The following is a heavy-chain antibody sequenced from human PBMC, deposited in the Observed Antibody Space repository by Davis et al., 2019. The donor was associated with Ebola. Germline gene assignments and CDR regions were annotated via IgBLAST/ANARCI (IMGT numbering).Heavy chain of an antibody. J-gene: IGHJ5*02. CDR3: ARGQRFTGNWFDP. CDR1: GGSISSYY. CDR2: IYYSGST. V-gene: IGHV4-59*12. D-gene: IGHD3-3*01. Sequence: SETLSLTCAVSGGSISSYYWSWIRQPPGQGLEWIGYIYYSGSTNYNPSPKSRVTISVDTSKNQFSLKLSSVTAADTAVYYCARGQRFTGNWFDPWGQGTLVTVSS.